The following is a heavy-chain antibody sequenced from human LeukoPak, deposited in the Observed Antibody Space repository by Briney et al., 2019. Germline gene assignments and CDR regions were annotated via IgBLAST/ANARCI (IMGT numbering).Heavy chain of an antibody. D-gene: IGHD2-2*01. CDR2: IIPIFGIA. CDR1: GGTFSSYA. V-gene: IGHV1-69*04. Sequence: ASVKASCKASGGTFSSYAISWVRQAPGQGLEWMGRIIPIFGIANCAQKFQGRVTITADKSTSTAYMELSSLRSEDTAVYYCARGKVVVENWFDPWGQGTLVTVSS. CDR3: ARGKVVVENWFDP. J-gene: IGHJ5*02.